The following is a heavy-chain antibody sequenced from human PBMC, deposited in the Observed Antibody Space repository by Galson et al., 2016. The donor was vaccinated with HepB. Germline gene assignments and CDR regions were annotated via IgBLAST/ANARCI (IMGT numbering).Heavy chain of an antibody. J-gene: IGHJ3*02. Sequence: QSGAEVKKPGESLTISCKGSGFSFTSYWIGWVRQMPGKGLEWMGIIYPGDSNTRYRPSFQGQVTISVEKSINPAYLQWIRLKASDTAMYYCAKTRLCGGVDCYDSFDIWGQGTMVTVSS. D-gene: IGHD2-21*02. CDR3: AKTRLCGGVDCYDSFDI. CDR1: GFSFTSYW. V-gene: IGHV5-51*01. CDR2: IYPGDSNT.